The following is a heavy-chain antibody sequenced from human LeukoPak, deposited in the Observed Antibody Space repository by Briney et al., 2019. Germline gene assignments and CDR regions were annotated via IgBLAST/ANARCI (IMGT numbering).Heavy chain of an antibody. D-gene: IGHD3-3*01. Sequence: PGGSLRLSCAASGFTFSSYSMNWVRQAPGKGLEWVSYISSSSSTIYYADSVKGRFTISRDNAKNSLYLQMNSLRAEDTAVHYCASYGVATTFDYWGQGTLVTVSS. V-gene: IGHV3-48*04. CDR2: ISSSSSTI. CDR1: GFTFSSYS. J-gene: IGHJ4*02. CDR3: ASYGVATTFDY.